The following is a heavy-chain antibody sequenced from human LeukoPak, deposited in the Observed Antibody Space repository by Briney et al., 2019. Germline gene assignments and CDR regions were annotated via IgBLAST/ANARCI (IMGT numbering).Heavy chain of an antibody. CDR1: GGSISSYY. CDR3: ARDTYYYGSDPDYYFDY. J-gene: IGHJ4*02. CDR2: IYYSGST. D-gene: IGHD3-10*01. V-gene: IGHV4-59*12. Sequence: SETLSLTCTVSGGSISSYYWSWIRQPPGKGLEWIGYIYYSGSTNYNPSLKSRVTISVDTSKNQFSLKLSSATAADTAVYYCARDTYYYGSDPDYYFDYWGQGTLVTVSS.